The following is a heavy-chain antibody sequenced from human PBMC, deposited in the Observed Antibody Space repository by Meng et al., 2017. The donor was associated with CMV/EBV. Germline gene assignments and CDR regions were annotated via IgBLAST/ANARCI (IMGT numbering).Heavy chain of an antibody. J-gene: IGHJ6*02. D-gene: IGHD6-6*01. Sequence: GESLKISRAASGFTFSNAWMSWVRQAPGKGLEWVGRIKSKTDGGTTDYAAPVKGRFTISRDDSKNTLYLQMNSLKTEDTAVYYCTTGGSSSYYYYGMDVWGQGTTVTVSS. CDR2: IKSKTDGGTT. CDR1: GFTFSNAW. CDR3: TTGGSSSYYYYGMDV. V-gene: IGHV3-15*01.